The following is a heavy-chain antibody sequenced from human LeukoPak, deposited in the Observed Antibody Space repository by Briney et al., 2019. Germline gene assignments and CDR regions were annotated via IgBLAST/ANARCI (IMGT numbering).Heavy chain of an antibody. Sequence: ASVKVSCKASGYTFTSYGISWVRQAPGQGLEWMGWISAYNGNTNYAQKLQGRVTMTTDTSTSTAYIELSSLRSEDTAVYYCAREGRIAARPGLDYWGQGTLVTVSS. J-gene: IGHJ4*02. V-gene: IGHV1-18*01. CDR2: ISAYNGNT. CDR3: AREGRIAARPGLDY. CDR1: GYTFTSYG. D-gene: IGHD6-6*01.